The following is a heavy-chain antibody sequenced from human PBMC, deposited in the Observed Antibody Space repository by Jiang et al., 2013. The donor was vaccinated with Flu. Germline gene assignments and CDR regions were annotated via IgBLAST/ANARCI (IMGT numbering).Heavy chain of an antibody. CDR2: IYHSGST. Sequence: GSGLVKDRSGTLSLTCAVSGGSISSSNWWSWVRQPPGKGLEWIGEIYHSGSTNYNPSLKSRVTISVDKSKNQFSLKLSSVTAADTAVYYCARTPVRKMYISNNWYFDLWGRGTLVTVSS. V-gene: IGHV4-4*02. CDR1: GGSISSSNW. J-gene: IGHJ2*01. CDR3: ARTPVRKMYISNNWYFDL. D-gene: IGHD1-1*01.